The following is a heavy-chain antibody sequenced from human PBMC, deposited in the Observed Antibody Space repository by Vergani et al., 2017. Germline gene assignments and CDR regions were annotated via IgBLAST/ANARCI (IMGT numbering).Heavy chain of an antibody. D-gene: IGHD3-22*01. V-gene: IGHV1-69*01. Sequence: QVQLVQSGAEVKKPGSSVKVSCKASGGTFSSYAISWVRQAPGQGLEWMGGIIPIFGTANYAQKFQGSVTITADESTSTAYMELSSLRSEDTAVYYCARDDYYDSSGSTPGFDYWGQGTLVTVSS. CDR3: ARDDYYDSSGSTPGFDY. CDR2: IIPIFGTA. J-gene: IGHJ4*02. CDR1: GGTFSSYA.